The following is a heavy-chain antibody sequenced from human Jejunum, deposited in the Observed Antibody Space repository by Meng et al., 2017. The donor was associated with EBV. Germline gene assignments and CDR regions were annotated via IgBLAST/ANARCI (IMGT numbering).Heavy chain of an antibody. V-gene: IGHV3-23*04. CDR1: GFSFSIYG. CDR2: ISGNSITT. J-gene: IGHJ4*02. CDR3: AKSLFGGNTV. D-gene: IGHD4-23*01. Sequence: GQCVESGGGLVPPGGSLRLSCAASGFSFSIYGMSWVRQAPGKGLECVSGISGNSITTSYADSVKGRFTISRDNSKNTVFLQMNSLRAEDTAIYYCAKSLFGGNTVWGQGTLVTVSS.